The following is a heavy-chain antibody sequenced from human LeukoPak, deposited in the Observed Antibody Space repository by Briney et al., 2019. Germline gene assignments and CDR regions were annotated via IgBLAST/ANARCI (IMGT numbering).Heavy chain of an antibody. D-gene: IGHD1-1*01. CDR3: ARGLIGYNFDF. CDR1: GGSFIGYY. V-gene: IGHV4-34*01. Sequence: PSETLSLTCAVYGGSFIGYYWSWIRQPPGKGLEWIGEINHSGSTNYNPSLKSRATISVDTSKNQFSLKLSSVTAADTAVYYCARGLIGYNFDFWGQGTLVTVSS. J-gene: IGHJ4*02. CDR2: INHSGST.